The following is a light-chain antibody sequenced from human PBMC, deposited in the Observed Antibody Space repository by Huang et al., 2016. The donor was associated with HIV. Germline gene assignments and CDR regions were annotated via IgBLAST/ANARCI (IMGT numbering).Light chain of an antibody. CDR1: RGISNS. CDR3: QQYYTIRA. Sequence: DIQMTQSPSSLSASVGDRVTITCRASRGISNSLAWYQQKPGKAPKLLLYAASTLESGGPSRFSGSGSGTDYTLTISSLQPEDFATYYCQQYYTIRAFGQGTKVEIK. CDR2: AAS. J-gene: IGKJ1*01. V-gene: IGKV1-NL1*01.